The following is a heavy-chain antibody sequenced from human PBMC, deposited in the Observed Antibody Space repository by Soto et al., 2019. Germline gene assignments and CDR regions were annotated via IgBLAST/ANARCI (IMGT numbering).Heavy chain of an antibody. V-gene: IGHV3-23*01. D-gene: IGHD3-22*01. CDR2: ISGSGGST. J-gene: IGHJ6*02. CDR3: AKEVGSYYYDSSGYLDYYYYYGMDV. Sequence: EVQLLESGGGLVQPGGSLRLSCAASGFTFSSYAMSWVRQAPGKGLEWVSAISGSGGSTYYADSVKGRFTISRDNSKNTLYLQMNRLRAEDTAVYYCAKEVGSYYYDSSGYLDYYYYYGMDVWGQGTTVTVSS. CDR1: GFTFSSYA.